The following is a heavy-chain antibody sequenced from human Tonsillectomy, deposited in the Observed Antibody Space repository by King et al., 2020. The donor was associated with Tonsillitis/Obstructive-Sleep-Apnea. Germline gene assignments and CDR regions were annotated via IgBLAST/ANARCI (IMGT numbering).Heavy chain of an antibody. J-gene: IGHJ6*03. CDR1: GGSVSSSDYY. CDR3: ARHIDYTKHYYYCMDV. D-gene: IGHD4-11*01. V-gene: IGHV4-39*01. Sequence: LQLQESGPGLVKPSETLSLTCTVSGGSVSSSDYYWGWVRQPPGKGLEWIGTIYYSGTTYYNPSLKSRVTISVDTSNNQFSLKLSSVTAADTAVYYCARHIDYTKHYYYCMDVWGKGTTVTVSS. CDR2: IYYSGTT.